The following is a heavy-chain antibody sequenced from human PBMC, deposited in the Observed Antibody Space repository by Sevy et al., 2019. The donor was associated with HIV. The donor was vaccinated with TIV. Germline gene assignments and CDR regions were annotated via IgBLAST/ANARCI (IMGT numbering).Heavy chain of an antibody. V-gene: IGHV3-23*01. CDR2: ISSSGGFT. J-gene: IGHJ4*02. D-gene: IGHD6-19*01. CDR3: AKEESGWYF. Sequence: GGSLRLSCAASGFDFLSYVISWVRQTPGQGLEWVSSISSSGGFTYSADSVMGRFTISRDNSKNSVDLQINTLRADDTAVYFCAKEESGWYFWGQGTLVTVSS. CDR1: GFDFLSYV.